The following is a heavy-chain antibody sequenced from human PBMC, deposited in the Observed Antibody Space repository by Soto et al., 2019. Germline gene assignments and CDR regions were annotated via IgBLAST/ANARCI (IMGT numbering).Heavy chain of an antibody. V-gene: IGHV4-34*01. CDR2: INHSGST. J-gene: IGHJ4*02. CDR3: ARDKITGLFDY. Sequence: SETLSLTCAVYGGSFSGYYWTWIRQPPGTGLEWIGEINHSGSTNYNPSLKSRVTISVDTSKNQFSLKLTSVTAADTAVYYCARDKITGLFDYWCQGTLVTVSS. D-gene: IGHD2-8*02. CDR1: GGSFSGYY.